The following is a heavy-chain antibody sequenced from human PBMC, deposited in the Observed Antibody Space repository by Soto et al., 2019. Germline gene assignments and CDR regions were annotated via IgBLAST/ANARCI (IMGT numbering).Heavy chain of an antibody. V-gene: IGHV5-51*01. Sequence: PGESVKISCXASGYRFTSSWIGWVRQMPGKGLEWMGIIYPGDSDTRYRPSFQGQVTISADKSSSTAYLQWNSLQASDTAMYYCARLPGIVAPGTVFLDNWGQGTMVTVSS. J-gene: IGHJ4*02. D-gene: IGHD1-1*01. CDR1: GYRFTSSW. CDR2: IYPGDSDT. CDR3: ARLPGIVAPGTVFLDN.